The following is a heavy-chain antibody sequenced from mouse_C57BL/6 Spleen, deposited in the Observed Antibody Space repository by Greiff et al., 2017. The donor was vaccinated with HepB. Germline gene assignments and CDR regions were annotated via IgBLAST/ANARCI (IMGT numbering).Heavy chain of an antibody. CDR3: AREGGYYDYAWFAY. V-gene: IGHV1-64*01. D-gene: IGHD2-4*01. J-gene: IGHJ3*01. CDR2: IHPNSGST. CDR1: GYTFTSYW. Sequence: VQLQQPGAELVKPGASVKLSCKASGYTFTSYWMHWVKQRPGQGLEWIGMIHPNSGSTNYNEKFKSKATLTVDKSSSTAYMQLSSLTSEDSAVYYCAREGGYYDYAWFAYWGQGTLVTVSA.